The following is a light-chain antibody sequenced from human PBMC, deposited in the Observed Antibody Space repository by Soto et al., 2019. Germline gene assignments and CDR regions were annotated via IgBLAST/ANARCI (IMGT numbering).Light chain of an antibody. J-gene: IGKJ1*01. Sequence: EIVLTQSPATLSSFPGDRVTLSCRASQAVNTILAWYQHKPGQAPRLLIYLASNRAAGVPARFSGSGSGTDFTLTISNVEPEDFAVYYCHQRQSWPRTFGQGTKV. CDR2: LAS. V-gene: IGKV3-11*01. CDR1: QAVNTI. CDR3: HQRQSWPRT.